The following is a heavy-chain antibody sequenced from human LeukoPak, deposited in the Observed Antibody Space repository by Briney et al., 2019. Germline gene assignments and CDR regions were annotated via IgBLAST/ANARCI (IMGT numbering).Heavy chain of an antibody. V-gene: IGHV3-30*18. J-gene: IGHJ4*02. D-gene: IGHD3-3*01. CDR2: ISYDGSNK. CDR1: EFIFSNYG. Sequence: GGSLRLSCAASEFIFSNYGMHWVRQAPGKGLEWVAVISYDGSNKYYADSVKGRFTISRDNSKNTLYLQMNSLRAEDTAVYYCAKMYYDFWSGLPYYFDYWGQGTLVTVSS. CDR3: AKMYYDFWSGLPYYFDY.